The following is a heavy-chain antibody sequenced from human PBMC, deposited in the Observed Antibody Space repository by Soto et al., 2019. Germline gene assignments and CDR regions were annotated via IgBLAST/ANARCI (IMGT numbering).Heavy chain of an antibody. CDR1: GYTFTDYD. V-gene: IGHV1-8*01. CDR2: MNPNSGET. Sequence: QEQLVQSGAEVKKPGASVNVSCKTSGYTFTDYDINWVRQATGQGLEWIGWMNPNSGETGYAQKFQGRVTMTRSAYLSTAYLELSSLRSEDTAVYYCARVAVAARPRWYNWFDPWGQGTLVTVSS. D-gene: IGHD2-15*01. J-gene: IGHJ5*02. CDR3: ARVAVAARPRWYNWFDP.